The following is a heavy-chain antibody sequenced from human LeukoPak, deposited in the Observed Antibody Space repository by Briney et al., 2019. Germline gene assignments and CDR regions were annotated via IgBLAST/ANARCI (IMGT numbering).Heavy chain of an antibody. CDR3: AREIQLVASWFDP. CDR1: GGSISSSSYY. Sequence: ASETLSLTCTVSGGSISSSSYYWGWIRQPPGKGLEWIGSIYYSGNTYYNPSLKSRVTISVDTSKNQFSLKLSSVAAADTAVYYCAREIQLVASWFDPWGQGTLVTVSS. V-gene: IGHV4-39*07. J-gene: IGHJ5*02. D-gene: IGHD6-6*01. CDR2: IYYSGNT.